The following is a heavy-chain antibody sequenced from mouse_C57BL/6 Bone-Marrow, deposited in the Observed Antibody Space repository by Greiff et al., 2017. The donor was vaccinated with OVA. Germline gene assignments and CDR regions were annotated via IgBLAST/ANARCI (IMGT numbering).Heavy chain of an antibody. J-gene: IGHJ1*03. D-gene: IGHD2-5*01. V-gene: IGHV1-64*01. CDR2: IHPNSGST. CDR3: ARSAIVKGYWYFDV. Sequence: QVQLQQPGAELVKPWASVKLSCKASGYTFTSYWMHWVKQRPGQGLEWIGMIHPNSGSTNYNEKFKSKATLTVDKSSSTAYMQLSSLTSEDSAVYYCARSAIVKGYWYFDVWGTGTTVTVSS. CDR1: GYTFTSYW.